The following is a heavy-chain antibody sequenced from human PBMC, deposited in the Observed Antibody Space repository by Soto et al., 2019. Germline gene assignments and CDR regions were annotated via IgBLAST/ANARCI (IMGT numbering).Heavy chain of an antibody. V-gene: IGHV3-49*03. J-gene: IGHJ6*03. CDR1: GFTFGDYA. Sequence: GGSLRLSCTASGFTFGDYAMSWFRQAPGKGLEWVGFIRSKAYGGTTEYAASVKGRFTISRDDSKSIAYLQMNSLKTEDTAVYYCTRDPGGPPAYYYYYMDVWGKGTTVTVSS. CDR2: IRSKAYGGTT. CDR3: TRDPGGPPAYYYYYMDV.